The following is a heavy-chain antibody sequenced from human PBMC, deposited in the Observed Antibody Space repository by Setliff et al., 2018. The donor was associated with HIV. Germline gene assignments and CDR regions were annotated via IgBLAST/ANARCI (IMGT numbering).Heavy chain of an antibody. Sequence: PSETLSLTCTVYGGSFSGYYWSWIRQPPGKGLEWIGEINHSGSTYYNPSLKSRVTISVDTSKNQFSLTLSSVTAADTAVYYCARARSDWYNVRPYYFDLWGQGTPVTVSS. CDR3: ARARSDWYNVRPYYFDL. D-gene: IGHD6-19*01. V-gene: IGHV4-34*01. CDR2: INHSGST. J-gene: IGHJ4*02. CDR1: GGSFSGYY.